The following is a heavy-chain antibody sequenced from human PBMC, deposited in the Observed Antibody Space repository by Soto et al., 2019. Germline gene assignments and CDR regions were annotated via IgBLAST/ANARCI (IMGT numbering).Heavy chain of an antibody. Sequence: QVQLQQWGAGPLRPLETLSLTCGVSGGSFSGYYWAWIRQSPGKGLECIGEINDRGSINYNTSLKRRVIISVDTSKNHYSLNLRSVTAADTAVYYCARESHDILAGPPWVWYFDLWGRGTLVTVSS. D-gene: IGHD3-9*01. V-gene: IGHV4-34*01. CDR1: GGSFSGYY. CDR2: INDRGSI. CDR3: ARESHDILAGPPWVWYFDL. J-gene: IGHJ2*01.